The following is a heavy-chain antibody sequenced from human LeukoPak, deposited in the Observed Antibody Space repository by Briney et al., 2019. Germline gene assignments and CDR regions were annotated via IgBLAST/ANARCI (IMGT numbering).Heavy chain of an antibody. V-gene: IGHV3-23*01. J-gene: IGHJ4*02. D-gene: IGHD4-17*01. Sequence: GGSLRLSCAASGFTFSSYAMSWVRQAPGKGLEWVSAISGSGGSTYYADSVKGRFTVSRDNSKNTLYLQMNSLRAEDTAVYYCAKDQDYGDYVFDYWGQGTLVTVSS. CDR3: AKDQDYGDYVFDY. CDR1: GFTFSSYA. CDR2: ISGSGGST.